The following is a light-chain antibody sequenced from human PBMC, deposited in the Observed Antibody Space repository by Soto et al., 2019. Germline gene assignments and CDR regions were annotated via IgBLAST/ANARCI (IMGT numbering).Light chain of an antibody. CDR2: SYN. J-gene: IGLJ3*02. Sequence: QPVLAQPPSVSGAPGQRVSISCAGTSSNIGAGYDVHWYQQFPGTAPKLLMSSYNNRPPGVPDRFSGSKSGTSASLAITGLQAEDEADYYCQSYDTTLSGRVFGAGTKLTVL. CDR3: QSYDTTLSGRV. CDR1: SSNIGAGYD. V-gene: IGLV1-40*01.